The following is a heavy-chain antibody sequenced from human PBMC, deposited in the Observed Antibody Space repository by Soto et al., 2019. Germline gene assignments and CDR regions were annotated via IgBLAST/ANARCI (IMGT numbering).Heavy chain of an antibody. D-gene: IGHD6-6*01. J-gene: IGHJ6*02. Sequence: QVQLVQSGAEVKKPGASVKVSCKASGYTFTSHDINWVRQATGQGLEWMGWMNPNSGNTDYAQKFQGRVTMTRNTSISTAYMELSSLRSEDTAVYYCARRGLRSSSTFRYQYYGMDVWGQGTTVTVSS. CDR3: ARRGLRSSSTFRYQYYGMDV. CDR2: MNPNSGNT. CDR1: GYTFTSHD. V-gene: IGHV1-8*01.